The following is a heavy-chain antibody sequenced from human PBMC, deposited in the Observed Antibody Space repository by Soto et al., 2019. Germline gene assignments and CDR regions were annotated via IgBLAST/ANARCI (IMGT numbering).Heavy chain of an antibody. CDR3: EKDQYQLIRRCYGLDV. D-gene: IGHD2-2*01. J-gene: IGHJ6*02. Sequence: QVQLVEFGGGVVQPGRSLRLSCAASGFTFSNYVMHWVRQAPGKGLEWVAVISYDGSNKYYADSVRGRFTISRDNSKNTLFLQMNSLRPEDTAVYYCEKDQYQLIRRCYGLDVWGQGTTVTVSS. V-gene: IGHV3-30*18. CDR2: ISYDGSNK. CDR1: GFTFSNYV.